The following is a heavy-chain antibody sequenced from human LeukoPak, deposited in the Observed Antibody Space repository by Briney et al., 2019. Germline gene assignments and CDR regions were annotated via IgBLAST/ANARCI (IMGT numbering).Heavy chain of an antibody. Sequence: PGGSLRLSCAVSGFTFSSYAMSWVRRAPGKGLEWVSFISGGGDSTYYADSVKGRFTISRDNSRNTLYLQMNSLRAEDTAVYYCAKDGAGPGLHYWGQGTLVTVSS. CDR1: GFTFSSYA. J-gene: IGHJ4*02. CDR2: ISGGGDST. CDR3: AKDGAGPGLHY. D-gene: IGHD2-2*01. V-gene: IGHV3-23*01.